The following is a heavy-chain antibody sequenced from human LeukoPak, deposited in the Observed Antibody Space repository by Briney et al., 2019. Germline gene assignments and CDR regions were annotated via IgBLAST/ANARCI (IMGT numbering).Heavy chain of an antibody. J-gene: IGHJ5*02. CDR3: ARGLIETQGLVIKSVLLWFGELSP. V-gene: IGHV1-8*01. D-gene: IGHD3-10*01. CDR2: MNPNSGKT. CDR1: GYTFTSYD. Sequence: ASVNVSCKASGYTFTSYDINWVRQATGQGVEWMGWMNPNSGKTGFAQKFQGRVTMTRNTSISTAYMELSSLRSEDTAVYYCARGLIETQGLVIKSVLLWFGELSPWGQGTLVTVSS.